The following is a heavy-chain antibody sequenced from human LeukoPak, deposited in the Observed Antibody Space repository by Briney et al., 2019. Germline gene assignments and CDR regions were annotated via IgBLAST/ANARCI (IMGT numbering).Heavy chain of an antibody. Sequence: GSLRLSCAASGFTFSSYWMSWIRQAPGKGLGWVANIKQDGSEKYYVDSVKGRFTISRDNAKNSLYLQMNSLRAEDTAVYYCARSIAVAGTSDFWGQGTLVTVSS. V-gene: IGHV3-7*01. CDR1: GFTFSSYW. CDR3: ARSIAVAGTSDF. CDR2: IKQDGSEK. J-gene: IGHJ4*02. D-gene: IGHD6-19*01.